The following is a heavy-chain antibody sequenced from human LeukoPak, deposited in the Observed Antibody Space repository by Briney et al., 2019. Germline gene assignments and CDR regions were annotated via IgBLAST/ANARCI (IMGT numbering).Heavy chain of an antibody. CDR1: GYTFTGYY. CDR3: ARANSRYDILTGYSSNWFDP. CDR2: INPNSGGT. J-gene: IGHJ5*02. D-gene: IGHD3-9*01. Sequence: ASVKVSCKASGYTFTGYYMHWVRQAPGQGLEWMGWINPNSGGTNYAQKFQGRVTMTRDTSISTAYMELSRLRSDDTAVYYCARANSRYDILTGYSSNWFDPWGQGTLVTVSS. V-gene: IGHV1-2*02.